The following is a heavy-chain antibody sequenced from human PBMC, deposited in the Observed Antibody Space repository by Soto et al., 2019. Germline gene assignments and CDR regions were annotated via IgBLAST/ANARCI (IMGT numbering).Heavy chain of an antibody. D-gene: IGHD1-26*01. CDR1: GYTLTELS. J-gene: IGHJ1*01. Sequence: ASVKVSCKVSGYTLTELSMHWVRQAPGKGLEWMGGFDPEDGETIYAQKFQGRVTMTEGTSTDTAYMELSSLRSEDTAVYYCATVPLTYSGSYWGYFQHWGQGTLVTVSS. CDR3: ATVPLTYSGSYWGYFQH. V-gene: IGHV1-24*01. CDR2: FDPEDGET.